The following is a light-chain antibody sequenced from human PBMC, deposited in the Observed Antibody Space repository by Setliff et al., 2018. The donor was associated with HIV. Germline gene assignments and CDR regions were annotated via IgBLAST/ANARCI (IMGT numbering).Light chain of an antibody. Sequence: QPVLAQPPSASGSPGQSVTISCTGTTSDVGAYNYVSWYQQHPGKAPKLIIYEVTKRPSGVPDRFSGSKSGNTASLTVSGLQAEDEADYYCSSHGAIGVFGTGTKVTVL. J-gene: IGLJ1*01. CDR3: SSHGAIGV. V-gene: IGLV2-8*01. CDR1: TSDVGAYNY. CDR2: EVT.